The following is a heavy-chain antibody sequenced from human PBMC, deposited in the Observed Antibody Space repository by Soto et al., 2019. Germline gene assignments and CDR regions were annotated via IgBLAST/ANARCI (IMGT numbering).Heavy chain of an antibody. J-gene: IGHJ4*02. CDR2: ISGYNGNT. CDR3: ARGRSAGATTPFDFDY. Sequence: QVQLVQSGAEVKKPGASVKVSCKASGYTFTSYGISWVRQAPGQGLERMGWISGYNGNTNYEQKLQGRVTMTTDTSTSTAYMEVRSLRSDDTAVYYCARGRSAGATTPFDFDYWGQGTLVTVSS. CDR1: GYTFTSYG. V-gene: IGHV1-18*01. D-gene: IGHD1-26*01.